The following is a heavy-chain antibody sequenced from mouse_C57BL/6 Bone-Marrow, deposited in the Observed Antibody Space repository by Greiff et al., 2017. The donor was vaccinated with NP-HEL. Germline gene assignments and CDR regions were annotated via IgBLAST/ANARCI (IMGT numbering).Heavy chain of an antibody. D-gene: IGHD1-1*01. Sequence: VQLQQSGADLVKPGASVKLSCKASGYTFTSYWMHWVKQRPGRGLEWIGRIDPNSGGTKFNEKFKTKATLTVDKPSSTAYMQLSSLTSEDSAVDYCARYYYGSRGWYFDVWGTGTTVTVSS. J-gene: IGHJ1*03. CDR3: ARYYYGSRGWYFDV. CDR1: GYTFTSYW. V-gene: IGHV1-72*01. CDR2: IDPNSGGT.